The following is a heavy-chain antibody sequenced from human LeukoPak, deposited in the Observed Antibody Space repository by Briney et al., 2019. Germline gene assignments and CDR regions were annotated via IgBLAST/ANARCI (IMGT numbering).Heavy chain of an antibody. Sequence: GGSLRLSCAASGFTFSSYWMSWVRQAPGKGLEWVANIKQDGSEKYYVDSVKGRFTISRDNAKNSLYLQMKSLRAEDTAVYYCARVPMIAARPRYFQHWGQGTLVTVSS. CDR1: GFTFSSYW. CDR3: ARVPMIAARPRYFQH. CDR2: IKQDGSEK. D-gene: IGHD6-6*01. J-gene: IGHJ1*01. V-gene: IGHV3-7*01.